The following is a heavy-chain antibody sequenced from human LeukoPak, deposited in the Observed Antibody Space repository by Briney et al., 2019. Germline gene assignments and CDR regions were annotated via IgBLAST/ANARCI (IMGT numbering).Heavy chain of an antibody. CDR1: GYTFTSYG. V-gene: IGHV1-18*01. CDR3: ARGGAIEYSSSRLTFDY. Sequence: GASVKVSCKASGYTFTSYGISWVRQAPGQGLEWMGWISAYNGNTNYAQKLQGRVTMTTDTSTSTAYMELRSLRSDDTAVYSCARGGAIEYSSSRLTFDYWGQGTLVTVSS. J-gene: IGHJ4*02. D-gene: IGHD6-6*01. CDR2: ISAYNGNT.